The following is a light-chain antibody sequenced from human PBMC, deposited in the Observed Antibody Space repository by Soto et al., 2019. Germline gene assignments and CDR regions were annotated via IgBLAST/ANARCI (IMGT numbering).Light chain of an antibody. V-gene: IGKV3-11*01. CDR2: DGS. Sequence: EIVLTQYPATLSVSPCEIVTLSCRASQNLHSFLNWYQQRPGQAPRPLIYDGSKRAAGVPDRISGDGSGTDYTLTISSLEPEDFAVYYCQQRTRWPMTFGQGTRLEIK. J-gene: IGKJ5*01. CDR3: QQRTRWPMT. CDR1: QNLHSF.